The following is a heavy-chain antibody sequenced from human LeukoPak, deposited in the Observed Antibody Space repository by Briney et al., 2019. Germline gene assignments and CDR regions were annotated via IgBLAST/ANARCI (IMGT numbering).Heavy chain of an antibody. Sequence: GGSLRLSCAASGFIFSSYAMSWVRQAPGKGLEWVSHISRSGSYYADSVKGRFTISRDNAKNTLYLHMNSLRAEDTAVYYCARDVNGGNSGIYDYWGQGTLVTVSS. CDR1: GFIFSSYA. CDR3: ARDVNGGNSGIYDY. V-gene: IGHV3-23*01. CDR2: ISRSGS. J-gene: IGHJ4*02. D-gene: IGHD4-23*01.